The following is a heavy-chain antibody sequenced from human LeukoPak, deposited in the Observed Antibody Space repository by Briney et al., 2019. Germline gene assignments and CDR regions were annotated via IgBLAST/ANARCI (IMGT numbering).Heavy chain of an antibody. CDR3: ARDTLLWFGELPPSPPYYYYGLDV. Sequence: ASVKVSCKASGHTFTSYGISWVRQAPGQGLEWMGWISAYNGNTNYAQKLQGRVTMTTDTSTSTAYMELRSLRSDDTAVYYCARDTLLWFGELPPSPPYYYYGLDVWGQGTTVTVSS. V-gene: IGHV1-18*01. CDR1: GHTFTSYG. D-gene: IGHD3-10*01. CDR2: ISAYNGNT. J-gene: IGHJ6*02.